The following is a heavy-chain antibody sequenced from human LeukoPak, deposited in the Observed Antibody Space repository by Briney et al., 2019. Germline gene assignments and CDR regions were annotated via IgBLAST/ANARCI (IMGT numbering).Heavy chain of an antibody. CDR1: GGSISSYY. D-gene: IGHD4-11*01. CDR2: IYYSGST. CDR3: ARVSTVYGAFDI. J-gene: IGHJ3*02. V-gene: IGHV4-59*01. Sequence: PSETLSLTGTVSGGSISSYYWCWVRQRPGQGLGWVGYIYYSGSTNYNPSLKSRVTISVDTSKNQFSLKLSSVTAADTAVYYCARVSTVYGAFDIWGQGTMVTVSS.